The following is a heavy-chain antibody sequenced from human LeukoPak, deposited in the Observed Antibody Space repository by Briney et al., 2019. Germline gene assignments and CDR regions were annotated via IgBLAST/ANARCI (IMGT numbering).Heavy chain of an antibody. V-gene: IGHV3-23*01. CDR1: GFTFSSYA. Sequence: GGSLRLSCAASGFTFSSYAMSWVRQAPGKGLEWVSATSGSGGSTYYADSVKGRFTISRDNSKNTLYLQMNSLRAEDTAVYYCAKARGRRDGYNYDYWGQGTLVTVSS. J-gene: IGHJ4*02. CDR2: TSGSGGST. D-gene: IGHD5-24*01. CDR3: AKARGRRDGYNYDY.